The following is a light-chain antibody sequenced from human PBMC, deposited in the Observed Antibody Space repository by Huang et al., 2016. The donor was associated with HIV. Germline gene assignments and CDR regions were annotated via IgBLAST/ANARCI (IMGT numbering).Light chain of an antibody. CDR2: DSS. Sequence: IVITQSPATLSVSPGERATLSCRASQTIKTNLVWYQQRLGQPPRLLIYDSSARATCVPARFSGSGSGTNFTLTISSLQSEDFAVYYCQHYGNWPPWTFGPGTKVEMK. J-gene: IGKJ1*01. V-gene: IGKV3-15*01. CDR1: QTIKTN. CDR3: QHYGNWPPWT.